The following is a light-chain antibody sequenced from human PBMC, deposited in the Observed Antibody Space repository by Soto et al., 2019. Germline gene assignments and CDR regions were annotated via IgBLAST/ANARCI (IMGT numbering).Light chain of an antibody. Sequence: QSVLTQPPSVSAAPGQKVTISCSGSSSNIGNNYVSWYQQLPGTAPKLLIYDNNKRPSGIPDRFSGSKSGRSATLGITGLQTGDEAHYYCGTWDSSLSAGVFGGGTKLTVL. CDR3: GTWDSSLSAGV. CDR1: SSNIGNNY. CDR2: DNN. V-gene: IGLV1-51*01. J-gene: IGLJ2*01.